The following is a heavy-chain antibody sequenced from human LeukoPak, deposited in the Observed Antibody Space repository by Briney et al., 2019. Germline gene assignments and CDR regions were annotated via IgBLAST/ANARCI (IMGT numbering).Heavy chain of an antibody. CDR3: AKPMVLRYFDWSFDY. V-gene: IGHV3-23*01. CDR2: ISGSGGGT. D-gene: IGHD3-9*01. Sequence: GGSLRLSCAASGFTFSSYAMSWVRQAPGKGLEWVSAISGSGGGTYYADSVKGRFTISRDNSKNTLYLQMNSLRAEDTAVYYCAKPMVLRYFDWSFDYWGQGTLVTVSS. CDR1: GFTFSSYA. J-gene: IGHJ4*02.